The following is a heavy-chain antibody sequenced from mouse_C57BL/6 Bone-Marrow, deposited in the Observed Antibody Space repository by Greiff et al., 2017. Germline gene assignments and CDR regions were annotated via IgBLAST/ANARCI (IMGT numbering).Heavy chain of an antibody. J-gene: IGHJ2*01. CDR3: ALYGYDYYFDY. V-gene: IGHV1-69*01. CDR2: IDPSDSYT. CDR1: GYTFTSYW. Sequence: QVQLKQPGAELVMPGASVKLSCKASGYTFTSYWMHWVKQRPGQGLEWIGEIDPSDSYTNYNQKFKGKSTLTVDKSSSTVYMQLSRLTSEDSAVYYCALYGYDYYFDYWGQGTTLTVSS. D-gene: IGHD2-2*01.